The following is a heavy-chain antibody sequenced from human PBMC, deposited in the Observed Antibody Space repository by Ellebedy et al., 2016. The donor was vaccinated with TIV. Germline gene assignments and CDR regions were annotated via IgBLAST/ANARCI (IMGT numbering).Heavy chain of an antibody. Sequence: PGGSLRLSCAASGFTFGTYWMHWVRQAPGKRLVWVSRINTDGRTIDYADSVKGRFTISRDNAKNTLYLQMNSLRLEDTGVYFCARAGSYRFDYWGPGSLVTVSS. J-gene: IGHJ4*02. CDR2: INTDGRTI. CDR3: ARAGSYRFDY. V-gene: IGHV3-74*01. CDR1: GFTFGTYW. D-gene: IGHD1-26*01.